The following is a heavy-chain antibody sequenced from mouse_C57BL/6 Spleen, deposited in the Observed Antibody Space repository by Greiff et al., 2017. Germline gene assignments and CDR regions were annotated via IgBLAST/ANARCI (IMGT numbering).Heavy chain of an antibody. CDR2: IEPNSGGT. CDR1: GYTFTSYW. D-gene: IGHD2-10*02. J-gene: IGHJ4*01. Sequence: QVQLQQPGAELVKPGASVKLSCKASGYTFTSYWMHWVKQRPGRGLEWIGRIEPNSGGTKYNEKFKSKATLTVDKPSSTAYMQLSSLTSEDSAVYYCARSGGYGPYAMDYWGQGTSVTVSS. CDR3: ARSGGYGPYAMDY. V-gene: IGHV1-72*01.